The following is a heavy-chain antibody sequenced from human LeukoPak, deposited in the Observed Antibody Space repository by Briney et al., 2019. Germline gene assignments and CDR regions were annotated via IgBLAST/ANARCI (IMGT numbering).Heavy chain of an antibody. D-gene: IGHD2-15*01. J-gene: IGHJ4*02. CDR3: ARDFYCLDY. CDR1: GFTFSTCA. CDR2: ISYDGSNK. Sequence: GGSLRLSCAASGFTFSTCAIHWVRQAPGKGLEWVAVISYDGSNKYYADSVKGRFTISRDNSKNTLYLQMNSLRAEDTAVYYCARDFYCLDYWGQGTLVTVSS. V-gene: IGHV3-30-3*01.